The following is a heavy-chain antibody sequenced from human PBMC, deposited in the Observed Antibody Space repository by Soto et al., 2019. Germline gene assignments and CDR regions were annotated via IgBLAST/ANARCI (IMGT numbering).Heavy chain of an antibody. CDR3: ARDGYYDRSGYFSY. CDR1: GYTFSSHA. Sequence: GGSLRLSCVVSGYTFSSHAMSWVRQAPGKGLEWVSGISGSGGSTYYADSVKGRFTISRNNPTDTLFLQMNSLRAEDTAFYYCARDGYYDRSGYFSYWGQGALVTVSS. CDR2: ISGSGGST. V-gene: IGHV3-23*01. J-gene: IGHJ4*02. D-gene: IGHD3-22*01.